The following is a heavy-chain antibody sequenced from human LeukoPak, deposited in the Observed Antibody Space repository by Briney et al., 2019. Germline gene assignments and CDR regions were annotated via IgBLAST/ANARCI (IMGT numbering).Heavy chain of an antibody. CDR1: GGSISSSNW. Sequence: SGTLSLTCAVSGGSISSSNWWSWVRRPPGKGLEWIGEIYHSGSTNYNPSLKSRVTISVDKSKNQFSLKLSSVTAADTAVYYCASKAGMYSSSWPNNWFDPWGQGTLVTVSS. J-gene: IGHJ5*02. CDR2: IYHSGST. CDR3: ASKAGMYSSSWPNNWFDP. V-gene: IGHV4-4*02. D-gene: IGHD6-13*01.